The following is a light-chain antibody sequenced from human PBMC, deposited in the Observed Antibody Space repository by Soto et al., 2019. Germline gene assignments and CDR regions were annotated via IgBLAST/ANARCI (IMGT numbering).Light chain of an antibody. J-gene: IGLJ3*02. V-gene: IGLV1-44*01. Sequence: QSVLTQPPSASGTPGQRVTISCSGSSSNIGTYTVNWYQHLPGTAPKLLLYSDNQRPSGVPDRFSGSKSGTSASLAIIGLQSEDEADYYCAAWDDSLTSRVFGGGTKLTVL. CDR2: SDN. CDR1: SSNIGTYT. CDR3: AAWDDSLTSRV.